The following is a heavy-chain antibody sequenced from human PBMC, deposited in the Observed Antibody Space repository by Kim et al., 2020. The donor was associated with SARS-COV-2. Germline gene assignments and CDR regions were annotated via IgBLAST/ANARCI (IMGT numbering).Heavy chain of an antibody. CDR1: GFTFSSYG. CDR2: IWYDGSNK. D-gene: IGHD3-22*01. Sequence: GGSLRLSCAASGFTFSSYGMHWVRQAPGKGLEWVAVIWYDGSNKYYADSVKGRFTISRDNSKNTLYLQMNSLRAEDTAVYYCAREHYDSSPNDAFDIWGQGTMVTVSS. V-gene: IGHV3-33*01. J-gene: IGHJ3*02. CDR3: AREHYDSSPNDAFDI.